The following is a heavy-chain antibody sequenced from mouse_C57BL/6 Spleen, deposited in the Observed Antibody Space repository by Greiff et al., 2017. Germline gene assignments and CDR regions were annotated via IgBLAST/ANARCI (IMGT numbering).Heavy chain of an antibody. Sequence: QVQLQQPGTELVKPGASVKLSCKASGYTFTSYWMHWVKQRPGQGLEWLGNINPSNGGTNYNEKFKSKSTLTVAKSSRTAYMQLSSLTSEDSAVYYCARTYGYPWYFDVWGTGTTVTVSS. CDR2: INPSNGGT. V-gene: IGHV1-53*01. CDR1: GYTFTSYW. J-gene: IGHJ1*03. CDR3: ARTYGYPWYFDV. D-gene: IGHD2-2*01.